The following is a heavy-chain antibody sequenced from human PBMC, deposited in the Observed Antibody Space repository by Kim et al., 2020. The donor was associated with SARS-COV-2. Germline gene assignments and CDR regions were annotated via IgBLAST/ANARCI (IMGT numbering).Heavy chain of an antibody. D-gene: IGHD5-12*01. Sequence: GGSLRLSCAASGFTFSSYAMHWVRQAPGKGLEWVAVISYDGSNKYYADSVKGRFTISRDNSKNTLYLQMNSLRAEDTAVYYCARDGGIVATIGDYYGMDVWGQGTTVTVSS. J-gene: IGHJ6*02. CDR2: ISYDGSNK. CDR1: GFTFSSYA. V-gene: IGHV3-30*04. CDR3: ARDGGIVATIGDYYGMDV.